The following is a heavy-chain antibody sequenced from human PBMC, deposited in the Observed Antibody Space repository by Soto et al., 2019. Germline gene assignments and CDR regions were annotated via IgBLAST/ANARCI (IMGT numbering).Heavy chain of an antibody. V-gene: IGHV3-48*01. CDR1: GFTFSSYS. J-gene: IGHJ4*02. D-gene: IGHD6-6*01. CDR2: ISSSSSTI. CDR3: ARDGLKYSSSYDY. Sequence: GGSLRLSCAASGFTFSSYSMNWVRQAPGKGLEWVSYISSSSSTIYYADSVKGRFTISRDNAKNSLYLQMNSLRAEDTAVYYCARDGLKYSSSYDYWGQGTLVTVSS.